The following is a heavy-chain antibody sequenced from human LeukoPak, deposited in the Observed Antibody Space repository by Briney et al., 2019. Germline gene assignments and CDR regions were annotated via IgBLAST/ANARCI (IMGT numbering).Heavy chain of an antibody. CDR2: IYYSGST. CDR1: GGSISSSSYY. D-gene: IGHD1-26*01. CDR3: ARLPPQYSGSIDY. J-gene: IGHJ4*02. Sequence: NTSETLSLTCTVSGGSISSSSYYWGWIRQPPGKGLEWIGSIYYSGSTYYNPSLKSRVTISVDTSKNQFSLKLSSVTAADTAVYYCARLPPQYSGSIDYWGQGTLVTVSS. V-gene: IGHV4-39*01.